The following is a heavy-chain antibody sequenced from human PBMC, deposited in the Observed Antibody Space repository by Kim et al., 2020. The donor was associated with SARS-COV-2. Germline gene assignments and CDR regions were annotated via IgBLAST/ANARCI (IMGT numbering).Heavy chain of an antibody. Sequence: GGSLRLSCAASGFTFSRYWMHWVRQTPEKGLVWVSRISTAGPTTTYADSVKGRFTISRDDTKNTLYLQMSSLRAEDTAIYYCVRSDYYDNSGYYYGQWGQGTLVTVST. CDR2: ISTAGPTT. CDR1: GFTFSRYW. V-gene: IGHV3-74*01. CDR3: VRSDYYDNSGYYYGQ. J-gene: IGHJ4*02. D-gene: IGHD3-22*01.